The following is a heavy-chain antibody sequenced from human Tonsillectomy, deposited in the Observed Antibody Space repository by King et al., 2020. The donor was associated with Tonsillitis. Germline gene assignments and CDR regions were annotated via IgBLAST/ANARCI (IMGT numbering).Heavy chain of an antibody. CDR1: GFTFSSYA. CDR3: AKIAYDFRSGYGSGSYCHLDY. CDR2: ISYDGNDD. D-gene: IGHD3-10*01. Sequence: VQLVESGGGVVQPGRSLRLSCAASGFTFSSYAMHWVRQAPGKGIEWVAIISYDGNDDYYADTVQGRFTISRDSSKNTVYLQMNSLRAEDTAVYYCAKIAYDFRSGYGSGSYCHLDYWGQGTLVSVSS. V-gene: IGHV3-30*01. J-gene: IGHJ4*02.